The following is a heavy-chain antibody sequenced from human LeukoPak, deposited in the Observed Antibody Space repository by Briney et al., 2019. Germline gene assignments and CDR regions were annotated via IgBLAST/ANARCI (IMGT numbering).Heavy chain of an antibody. Sequence: GGSLRLSCAASGFTFSSYGMHWVRQAPGKGLEWVAVISYDGSNKYYADSVKGRFTISRDNSKNTLYLQMNSLRAEDTAVYYCAKDGRRGGYNCPDYWGQGTLVTVSS. J-gene: IGHJ4*02. CDR2: ISYDGSNK. CDR3: AKDGRRGGYNCPDY. CDR1: GFTFSSYG. V-gene: IGHV3-30*18. D-gene: IGHD5-24*01.